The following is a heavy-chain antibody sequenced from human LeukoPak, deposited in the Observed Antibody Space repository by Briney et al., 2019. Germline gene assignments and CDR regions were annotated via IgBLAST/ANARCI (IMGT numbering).Heavy chain of an antibody. Sequence: PGGSLRLSCAASGFTVSSNYMSWVRQAPGKGLEWVSVMYSDGSAYYADSVKGRFTISRDNSKNRLFLQMNSLRAEDTAVYFCARTIAMTGIDYSDQWGQGTLVTVS. D-gene: IGHD6-19*01. CDR1: GFTVSSNY. J-gene: IGHJ4*02. CDR3: ARTIAMTGIDYSDQ. V-gene: IGHV3-53*01. CDR2: MYSDGSA.